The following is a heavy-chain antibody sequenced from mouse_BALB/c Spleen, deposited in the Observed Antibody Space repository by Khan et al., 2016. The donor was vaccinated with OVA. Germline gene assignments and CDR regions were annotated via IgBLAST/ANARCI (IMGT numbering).Heavy chain of an antibody. D-gene: IGHD1-1*01. CDR2: IDPFNGGV. CDR1: GYSFSTYY. V-gene: IGHV1S135*01. CDR3: ARHGSTSWFAY. Sequence: IQLVQSGPELMKPGASVKISCKASGYSFSTYYIHWVTRSHGKTLEWIGYIDPFNGGVTYNQNFKGKATLTVDKSSSTAYMHLTSLTSEDSAVYYSARHGSTSWFAYWGQGTLVTVSA. J-gene: IGHJ3*01.